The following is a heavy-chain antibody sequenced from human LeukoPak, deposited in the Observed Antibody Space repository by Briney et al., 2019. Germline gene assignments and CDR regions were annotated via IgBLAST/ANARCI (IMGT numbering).Heavy chain of an antibody. Sequence: GRSLRLSCAASGFTFSSYGIHWVRQAPGKGLEWVALISYDGNNKYYADSVKGRFTISRDNSKNTLYLQMNSLRGEDTAVYYCAELGITMIGGVWGQGTLVTVSS. CDR1: GFTFSSYG. V-gene: IGHV3-30*18. D-gene: IGHD3-10*02. CDR2: ISYDGNNK. J-gene: IGHJ4*02. CDR3: AELGITMIGGV.